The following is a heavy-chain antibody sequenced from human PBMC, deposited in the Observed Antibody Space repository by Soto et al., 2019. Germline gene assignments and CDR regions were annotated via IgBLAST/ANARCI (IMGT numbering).Heavy chain of an antibody. CDR2: IYYSGST. V-gene: IGHV4-59*01. J-gene: IGHJ3*02. CDR3: ARDGRKTDAFDI. CDR1: GGSISSYY. Sequence: SQTLSLTCTVSGGSISSYYWSWIRQPPGKGLEWIGYIYYSGSTNYNPSLKSRVTISVDTSKNQFSLKLSSVTAADTAVYYCARDGRKTDAFDIWGQGKMVTVS.